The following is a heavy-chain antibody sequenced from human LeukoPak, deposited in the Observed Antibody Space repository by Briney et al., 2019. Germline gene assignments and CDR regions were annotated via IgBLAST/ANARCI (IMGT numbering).Heavy chain of an antibody. CDR1: GYSISSGYQ. V-gene: IGHV4-38-2*02. J-gene: IGHJ5*02. CDR2: IFHAGSV. Sequence: SETLSLTCAVSGYSISSGYQWAWIRQPPGKTLEWIGSIFHAGSVHYNPSLKSRVTISVATSTNHFSLRLSSLTAADTAIYYCARDPRWLTPDCTSTSCYENYFDPWGQGILVTVSS. D-gene: IGHD2-2*01. CDR3: ARDPRWLTPDCTSTSCYENYFDP.